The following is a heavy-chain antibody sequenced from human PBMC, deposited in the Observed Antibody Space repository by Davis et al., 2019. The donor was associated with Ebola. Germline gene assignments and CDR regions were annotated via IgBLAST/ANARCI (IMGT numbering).Heavy chain of an antibody. CDR2: IYYSGST. J-gene: IGHJ4*02. Sequence: MPSETLPLTCTVSGGSISSYYWSWIRQPPGKGLEWIGYIYYSGSTYYNPSLKSRVTISVDTSKNQFSLKLSSVTAADTAVYYCAREPIAARPFDYWGQGTLVTVSS. V-gene: IGHV4-4*08. CDR3: AREPIAARPFDY. CDR1: GGSISSYY. D-gene: IGHD6-6*01.